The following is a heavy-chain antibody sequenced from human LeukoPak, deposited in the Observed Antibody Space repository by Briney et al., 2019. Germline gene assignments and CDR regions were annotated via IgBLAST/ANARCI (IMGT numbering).Heavy chain of an antibody. V-gene: IGHV3-21*01. D-gene: IGHD3-22*01. Sequence: GGSLRLSCAASGFTFSSYSMNWVRQAPGKGLEWVSSISSSSSYIYYADSVKGRFTISRDNAKNSLYLQMNSLRAEDTAGYYCARERDYSSGYYVVDYWGQGTLVTVSS. J-gene: IGHJ4*02. CDR1: GFTFSSYS. CDR3: ARERDYSSGYYVVDY. CDR2: ISSSSSYI.